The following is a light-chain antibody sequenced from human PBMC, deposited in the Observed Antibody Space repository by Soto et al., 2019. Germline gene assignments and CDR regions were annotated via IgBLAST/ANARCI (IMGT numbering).Light chain of an antibody. V-gene: IGKV1-5*03. CDR3: QQYHTYWT. CDR1: QSVDTW. CDR2: KAS. J-gene: IGKJ1*01. Sequence: DIQMTRSPSTLSASVGDRVTITCRASQSVDTWLAWYQQKPGKAPKLLIYKASNLESGVPSSFSGSGSGTDFTLTISSLQPDDFATYYCQQYHTYWTFGQGTKVEIK.